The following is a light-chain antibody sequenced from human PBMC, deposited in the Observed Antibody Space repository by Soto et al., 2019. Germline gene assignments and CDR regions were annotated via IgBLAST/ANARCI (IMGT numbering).Light chain of an antibody. V-gene: IGLV2-23*01. J-gene: IGLJ1*01. Sequence: QSVLTQPASVSGSPGQSITISCTGTSTDVGNFNLVSWYQQHPGKAPKLIIYEANKRPSGVSSRFSGSKSDNTASLTISGLRSEDEADYHCCSYAGGSAYVFGTGTKV. CDR2: EAN. CDR1: STDVGNFNL. CDR3: CSYAGGSAYV.